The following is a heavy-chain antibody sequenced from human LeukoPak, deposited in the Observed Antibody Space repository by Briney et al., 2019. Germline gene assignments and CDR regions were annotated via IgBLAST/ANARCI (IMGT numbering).Heavy chain of an antibody. J-gene: IGHJ5*02. CDR2: ISSSGTT. CDR3: AKESISGGTKWFDP. Sequence: PGGSLRLSCAASGFTFSSYAMSWVRQAPGKGLDWVSSISSSGTTDYADSVKGRFTISRDNSKNILYLQMNSLRGEDTAVYYCAKESISGGTKWFDPGAREPWSSSPQ. V-gene: IGHV3-23*01. CDR1: GFTFSSYA. D-gene: IGHD6-19*01.